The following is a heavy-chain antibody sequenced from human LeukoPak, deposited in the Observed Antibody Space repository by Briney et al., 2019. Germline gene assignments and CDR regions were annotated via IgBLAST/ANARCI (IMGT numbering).Heavy chain of an antibody. V-gene: IGHV5-51*01. CDR1: GYSFTSYW. CDR2: IYPGDSDT. D-gene: IGHD3-10*01. J-gene: IGHJ6*03. CDR3: ARHRGVMVRGVMDYYYYMDV. Sequence: LGESLKISCKGSGYSFTSYWIGWVRQMPGKGLEWMGIIYPGDSDTRYSPSFQGQVTISADKSISTAYLQWSSLKASDTAMYYCARHRGVMVRGVMDYYYYMDVWGKGTTVTVSS.